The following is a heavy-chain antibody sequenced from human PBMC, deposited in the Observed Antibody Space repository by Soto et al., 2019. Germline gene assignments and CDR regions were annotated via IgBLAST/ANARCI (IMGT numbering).Heavy chain of an antibody. J-gene: IGHJ3*02. CDR3: ARGPYDFWSGYVADAFDI. Sequence: QVQLVESGGGVVQPGKSLRLSCAASGFTFSSYTMHWVRQAPGKGLEWVALISYDEHIVYYADYVYGRSTISRDTSKNMLYLQFNSLRAEDTAFFYCARGPYDFWSGYVADAFDIWGQGTVFIVSS. V-gene: IGHV3-30*03. CDR2: ISYDEHIV. D-gene: IGHD3-3*01. CDR1: GFTFSSYT.